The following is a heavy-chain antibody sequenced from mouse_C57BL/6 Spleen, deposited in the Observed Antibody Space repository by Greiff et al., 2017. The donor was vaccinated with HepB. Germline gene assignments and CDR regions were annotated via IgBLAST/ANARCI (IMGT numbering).Heavy chain of an antibody. D-gene: IGHD2-3*01. V-gene: IGHV1-52*01. Sequence: VQLQQPGAELVRPGSSVKLSCKASGYTFTSYWMHWVKQRPIQGLEWIGNIDPSDSETHYNQKFKDKATLTVDKSSSTAYMQLSSLTSEDSAVYYCAKGRDGYHTWYFDVWGTGTTVTVSS. J-gene: IGHJ1*03. CDR2: IDPSDSET. CDR3: AKGRDGYHTWYFDV. CDR1: GYTFTSYW.